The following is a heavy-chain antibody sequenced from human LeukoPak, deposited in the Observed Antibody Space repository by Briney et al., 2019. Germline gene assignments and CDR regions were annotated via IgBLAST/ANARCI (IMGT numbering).Heavy chain of an antibody. V-gene: IGHV1-8*03. CDR2: MNPNSGNT. CDR1: GGTFSSYA. CDR3: ARGVGRGYSYGSPYYYYMDV. J-gene: IGHJ6*03. Sequence: ASVKVSCKASGGTFSSYAISWVRQAPGQGLEWMGWMNPNSGNTGYAQKFQGRVTITRNTSISTAYMELSSLRSEDTAVYYCARGVGRGYSYGSPYYYYMDVWGKGTTVTVSS. D-gene: IGHD5-18*01.